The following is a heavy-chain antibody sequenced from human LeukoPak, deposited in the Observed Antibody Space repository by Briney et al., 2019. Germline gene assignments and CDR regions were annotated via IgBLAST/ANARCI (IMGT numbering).Heavy chain of an antibody. CDR3: ARDQYDTWSRRGNFDS. D-gene: IGHD3-3*01. J-gene: IGHJ4*02. CDR2: IKLDGSEK. CDR1: GFTFGKYW. V-gene: IGHV3-7*03. Sequence: GGSLRLSCVASGFTFGKYWMSWVRQAPGKGLEWVANIKLDGSEKNYVDSVKGRFTISRDNTKNSLYLQMNSLRVEDTAVFYCARDQYDTWSRRGNFDSWGQGTPVIVSS.